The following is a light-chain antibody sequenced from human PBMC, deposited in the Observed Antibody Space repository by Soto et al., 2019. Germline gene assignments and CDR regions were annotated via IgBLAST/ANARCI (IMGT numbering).Light chain of an antibody. CDR2: GAS. CDR1: QSVTNSY. CDR3: QQYSNWPLT. Sequence: EVRMTQSPFTLSLSTGERATLSCRASQSVTNSYLAWYQQKPGQAPRLLIFGASTRAAGIPARFSGSGSGTEFTLTISSLQSEDFAVYYCQQYSNWPLTFGGGTKVDIK. V-gene: IGKV3-15*01. J-gene: IGKJ4*01.